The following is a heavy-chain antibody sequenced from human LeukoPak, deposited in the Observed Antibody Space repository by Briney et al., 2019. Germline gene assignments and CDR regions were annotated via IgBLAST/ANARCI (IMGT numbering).Heavy chain of an antibody. CDR1: GFTFSKYW. Sequence: GGSLRLSCAASGFTFSKYWMSWVRQAPGRGLEWVANIKQDGSETYYVDSVEGRFTISRDNAKNSLFLQMNGLRAEDTAVYYCARIQLFYYYYGMDVWGQGTTVTVSS. J-gene: IGHJ6*02. CDR2: IKQDGSET. CDR3: ARIQLFYYYYGMDV. D-gene: IGHD5-18*01. V-gene: IGHV3-7*04.